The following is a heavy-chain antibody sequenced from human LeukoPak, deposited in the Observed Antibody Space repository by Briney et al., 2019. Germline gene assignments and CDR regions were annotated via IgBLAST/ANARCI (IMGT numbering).Heavy chain of an antibody. CDR2: INHSGST. D-gene: IGHD4-11*01. CDR1: GGSFSGYY. J-gene: IGHJ5*02. Sequence: SETLSLTCAVYGGSFSGYYWSWIRQPPGKGLEWIGEINHSGSTNYNPSLKSRVTISVDTSKNQFSLKLSSVTAADTAVYYCARESAKYSNYRCFDPWGQGTLVTVSS. CDR3: ARESAKYSNYRCFDP. V-gene: IGHV4-34*01.